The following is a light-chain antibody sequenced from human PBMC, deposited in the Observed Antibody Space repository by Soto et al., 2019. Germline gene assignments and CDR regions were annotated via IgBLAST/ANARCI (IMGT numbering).Light chain of an antibody. CDR1: HSVSSSY. Sequence: EMVLTQSPGTLSLSPGERATLSCRASHSVSSSYLAWYQRKPGQAPRLLIYGASSRATGIPDRFSGSGSGRDFTLTISILESEDFAVYYCQQFSSFGQGTK. CDR2: GAS. J-gene: IGKJ2*01. CDR3: QQFSS. V-gene: IGKV3-20*01.